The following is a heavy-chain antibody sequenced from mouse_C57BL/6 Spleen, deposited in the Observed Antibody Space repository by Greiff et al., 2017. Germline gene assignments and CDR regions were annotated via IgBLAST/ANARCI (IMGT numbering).Heavy chain of an antibody. V-gene: IGHV1-26*01. CDR3: ARGGYDAMDY. CDR1: GYTFTDYY. Sequence: EVQLQQSGPELVKPGASVKISCKASGYTFTDYYMNWVKQSHGKSLEWIGDINPNNGGTSYNQKFKGKATLTVDKSSGTAYMELRSLTSEDSAVYYCARGGYDAMDYGGQGTSVTVSS. J-gene: IGHJ4*01. CDR2: INPNNGGT.